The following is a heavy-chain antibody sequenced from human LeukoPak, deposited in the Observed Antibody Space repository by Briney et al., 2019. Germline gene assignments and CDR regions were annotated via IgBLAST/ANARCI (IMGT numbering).Heavy chain of an antibody. D-gene: IGHD6-13*01. CDR1: GFTFSSYW. CDR3: AKDRVYSSSWYGGLDY. Sequence: TGGSLRLSCAASGFTFSSYWMHWVRQAPGKGLVWVSRINSDGSSTSYADSVKGRFTISRDNSKNTLYLQMDSLRAEDTAVYYCAKDRVYSSSWYGGLDYWGQGTLVTVSS. J-gene: IGHJ4*02. CDR2: INSDGSST. V-gene: IGHV3-74*01.